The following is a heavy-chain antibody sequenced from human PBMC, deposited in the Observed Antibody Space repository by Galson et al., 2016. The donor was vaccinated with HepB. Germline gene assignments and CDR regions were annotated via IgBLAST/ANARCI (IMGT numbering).Heavy chain of an antibody. Sequence: SLRLSCAVSRFTFSNYARSCVRQAPGTALEWVAHKAGADNVHYSVDSVKGRFTISRDNAKNSLYLQMNSLRVEDTAVYYCVRDDYGPAWFDPRSQGTQVTVSS. CDR1: RFTFSNYA. D-gene: IGHD4/OR15-4a*01. CDR3: VRDDYGPAWFDP. J-gene: IGHJ5*02. CDR2: KAGADNVH. V-gene: IGHV3-7*04.